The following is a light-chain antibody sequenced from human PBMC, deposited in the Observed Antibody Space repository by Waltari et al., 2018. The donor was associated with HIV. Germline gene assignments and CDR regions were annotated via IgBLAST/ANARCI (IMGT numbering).Light chain of an antibody. Sequence: QSALTQPASVSGSPGQSITISRPGTSHDVGGYNYVSWYHQPPGKAPKLMIYDVSNRPSGVSNRFSGSKSGNTASLTISGLQAGDEADYYCSSYTSSSSLLVFGGGTKLTVL. CDR2: DVS. J-gene: IGLJ3*02. V-gene: IGLV2-14*03. CDR1: SHDVGGYNY. CDR3: SSYTSSSSLLV.